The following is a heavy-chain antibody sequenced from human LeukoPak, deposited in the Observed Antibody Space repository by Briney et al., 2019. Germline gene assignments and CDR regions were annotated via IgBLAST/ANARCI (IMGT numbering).Heavy chain of an antibody. CDR1: GFTFSSYW. J-gene: IGHJ2*01. CDR2: IKQDGSEK. D-gene: IGHD6-19*01. V-gene: IGHV3-7*01. CDR3: ARDLRSSGWYPPYWYFDL. Sequence: GGSLRLSCAASGFTFSSYWMSWVRQAPGKGLEWVANIKQDGSEKYYVDSVKGRFTISRDNAKNSLYLQMNSLRAEDTAVYYCARDLRSSGWYPPYWYFDLWGRGTLVTVSS.